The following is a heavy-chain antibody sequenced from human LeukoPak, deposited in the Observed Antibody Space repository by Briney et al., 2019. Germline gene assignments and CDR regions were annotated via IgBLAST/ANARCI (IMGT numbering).Heavy chain of an antibody. CDR3: ARVRGCSSTSCYGLGWFDP. J-gene: IGHJ5*02. D-gene: IGHD2-2*01. V-gene: IGHV1-18*01. CDR2: ISAYNGNT. Sequence: ASVKVSCKASGYTFTSYGISWVRQAPGQGREGMGWISAYNGNTNYAQKLQGRVTMTTDTSTSTAYMELRSLRSDDTAVYYCARVRGCSSTSCYGLGWFDPWGQGTLVTVSS. CDR1: GYTFTSYG.